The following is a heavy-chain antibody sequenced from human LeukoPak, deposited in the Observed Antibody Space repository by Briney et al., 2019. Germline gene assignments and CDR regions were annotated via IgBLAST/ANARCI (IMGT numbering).Heavy chain of an antibody. J-gene: IGHJ6*02. Sequence: SQTLSLTCTVSGGSISSGGYYWSWIRQHPGKGLEWIGYIYYSGSTNYNPSLQSRVTISVDTSKNHFSLKVNSVTAADTAVYFCARSYSNYFHYQGMDVWGQGTTVIVSS. CDR1: GGSISSGGYY. V-gene: IGHV4-61*03. D-gene: IGHD4-11*01. CDR3: ARSYSNYFHYQGMDV. CDR2: IYYSGST.